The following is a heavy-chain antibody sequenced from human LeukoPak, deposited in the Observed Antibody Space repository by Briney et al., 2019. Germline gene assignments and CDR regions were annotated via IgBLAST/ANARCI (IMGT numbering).Heavy chain of an antibody. V-gene: IGHV6-1*01. CDR3: ARLRVVVPAAVREYNWFDP. J-gene: IGHJ5*02. D-gene: IGHD2-2*01. CDR1: GDSVSRNNAG. Sequence: SQTLSLTCAISGDSVSRNNAGWNWIRQSPSRGLEWLGRTYYRSKWYSDFAPSVRNRMTISPDTSKNQFSLQLNSVTPEDTAVYYCARLRVVVPAAVREYNWFDPWGQGTLVTVSS. CDR2: TYYRSKWYS.